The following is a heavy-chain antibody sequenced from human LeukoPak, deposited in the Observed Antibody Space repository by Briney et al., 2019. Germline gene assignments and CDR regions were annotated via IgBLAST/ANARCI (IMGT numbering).Heavy chain of an antibody. CDR2: IYSGGSI. CDR1: GFTVSSNY. D-gene: IGHD1-26*01. V-gene: IGHV3-66*02. CDR3: CRGSYRGPFDY. Sequence: PGGSLRLSCAASGFTVSSNYMSWVRQAPGKGLEWVSVIYSGGSIYYAGSVKGRFTISRDNSKNTLYLQMNSLRAEDTAVYYCCRGSYRGPFDYWGQGTLVTVSS. J-gene: IGHJ4*02.